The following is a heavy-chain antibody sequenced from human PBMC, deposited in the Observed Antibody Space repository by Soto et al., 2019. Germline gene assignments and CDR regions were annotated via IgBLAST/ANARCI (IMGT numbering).Heavy chain of an antibody. CDR2: MSPNSGNT. CDR3: ARSWPGDCGYDF. V-gene: IGHV1-8*01. D-gene: IGHD5-12*01. Sequence: QVQLVQSGAEVKKPGAPVKVSCKASGYTFASYDINWVRQATGQGLEWMGWMSPNSGNTGYSQKFQGRVIMTRDTSTSTAYMELSSLSPDDTAVYYCARSWPGDCGYDFWGQGTLVTVSS. J-gene: IGHJ4*02. CDR1: GYTFASYD.